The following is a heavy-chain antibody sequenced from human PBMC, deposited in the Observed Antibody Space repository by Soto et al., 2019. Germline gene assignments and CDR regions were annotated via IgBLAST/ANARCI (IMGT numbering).Heavy chain of an antibody. Sequence: PWETLSLTCAVYGGSFSGYYWSWIRQPPGKGLEWIGEINHSGSTNYNPSLKSRVTISVDTSKNQFSLKLSSVTAADTAVYYCARGGLRYFDWYLSRPYFDYWGQGTLVTVSS. V-gene: IGHV4-34*01. J-gene: IGHJ4*02. D-gene: IGHD3-9*01. CDR2: INHSGST. CDR1: GGSFSGYY. CDR3: ARGGLRYFDWYLSRPYFDY.